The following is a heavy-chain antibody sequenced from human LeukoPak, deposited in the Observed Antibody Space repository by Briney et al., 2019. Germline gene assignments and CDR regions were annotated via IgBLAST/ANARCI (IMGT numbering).Heavy chain of an antibody. V-gene: IGHV3-30-3*01. J-gene: IGHJ4*02. D-gene: IGHD6-19*01. CDR2: ISHDGSNK. Sequence: PGGSLRLSCAASGFSFSYYAMHWVRQAPGKGLEWVAVISHDGSNKYYADSVRGRFTISRDNSKNTMHLQMNTLRAEDTAVYHCARALGSGWEPTEGGQGTLVTVSS. CDR3: ARALGSGWEPTE. CDR1: GFSFSYYA.